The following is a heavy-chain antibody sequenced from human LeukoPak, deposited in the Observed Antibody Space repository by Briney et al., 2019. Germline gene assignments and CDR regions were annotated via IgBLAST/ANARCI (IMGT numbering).Heavy chain of an antibody. D-gene: IGHD2-21*02. Sequence: PGGSLRLSCAASGFTFSNYNLSWVRQAPGKGLEWVSYISRTGSTIYYADSVKGRFTISRDNAKNSLYLQMNSLRAEDTAVYYCARGGDPDYWGQGTLVTVSS. J-gene: IGHJ4*02. CDR1: GFTFSNYN. V-gene: IGHV3-48*04. CDR2: ISRTGSTI. CDR3: ARGGDPDY.